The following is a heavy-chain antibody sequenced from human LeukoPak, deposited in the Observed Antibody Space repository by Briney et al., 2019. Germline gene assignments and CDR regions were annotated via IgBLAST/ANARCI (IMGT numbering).Heavy chain of an antibody. Sequence: GGSLRLSCAASGFTFSSYGMSWVRQAPGKGLEWVSAISGSGGSTYYADSVKGRFTISRDNSKNSLYLQMNSLRAEDTAVYYCATYSSSTGNIDYWGQGTLVTVSS. CDR3: ATYSSSTGNIDY. CDR2: ISGSGGST. J-gene: IGHJ4*02. D-gene: IGHD6-6*01. V-gene: IGHV3-23*01. CDR1: GFTFSSYG.